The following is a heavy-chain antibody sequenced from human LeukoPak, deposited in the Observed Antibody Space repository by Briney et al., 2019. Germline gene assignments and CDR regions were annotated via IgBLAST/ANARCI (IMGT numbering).Heavy chain of an antibody. CDR2: IYYSGST. Sequence: TSETLSLTCTVSGGSISSSSYYWGWIRQPPGKGLEWIGSIYYSGSTYYNPSLKSRVTISVDTSKNQFSLKLSSVTAADTAVYYCAREGLGFNWFDPWGQGTLVTVSS. CDR1: GGSISSSSYY. CDR3: AREGLGFNWFDP. D-gene: IGHD5-12*01. J-gene: IGHJ5*02. V-gene: IGHV4-39*07.